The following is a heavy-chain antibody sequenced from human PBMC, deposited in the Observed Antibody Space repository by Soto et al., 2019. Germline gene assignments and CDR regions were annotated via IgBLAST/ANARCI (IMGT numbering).Heavy chain of an antibody. CDR1: GFTVSVNS. Sequence: EVLLVESGGGLIQPGGSLRLSCAASGFTVSVNSMIWVRQAPGKGLEWVSLFYNTGFIHYADSVKGRFTISRDNSKNTLYPQMNSLRAEDTAVYFSARHDWLDPWGQGTRVTVSS. CDR3: ARHDWLDP. CDR2: FYNTGFI. V-gene: IGHV3-53*01. J-gene: IGHJ5*02.